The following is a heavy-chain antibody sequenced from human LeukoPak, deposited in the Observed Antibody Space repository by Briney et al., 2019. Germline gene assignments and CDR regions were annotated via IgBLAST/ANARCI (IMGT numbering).Heavy chain of an antibody. D-gene: IGHD3-10*01. CDR1: GYTFTSYD. J-gene: IGHJ4*02. CDR3: ARVGDAYYGSGSYFDY. Sequence: ASVKVSCKASGYTFTSYDINWGRQATGQGVEWMGGMNPNSGNTSYAQQFQGRVTITRNHSISTAYMELSSLRSEDTAVYYCARVGDAYYGSGSYFDYWGQGTLVTVSS. V-gene: IGHV1-8*03. CDR2: MNPNSGNT.